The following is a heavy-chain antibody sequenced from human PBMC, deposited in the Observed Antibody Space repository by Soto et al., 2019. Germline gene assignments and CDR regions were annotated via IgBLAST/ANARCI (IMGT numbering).Heavy chain of an antibody. V-gene: IGHV4-59*01. CDR2: IYYSGST. CDR1: GGSISSYY. D-gene: IGHD3-10*01. J-gene: IGHJ6*03. CDR3: AREGTYYGSGAGYMDV. Sequence: QVQLQESGPGLVKPSETLSLTCTVSGGSISSYYWSWIRQPPGKGLEWIGYIYYSGSTNYNPSLKSRVTISVDTSKNQFSLKLSSVTAADTAVYYCAREGTYYGSGAGYMDVWGKGTTVTVSS.